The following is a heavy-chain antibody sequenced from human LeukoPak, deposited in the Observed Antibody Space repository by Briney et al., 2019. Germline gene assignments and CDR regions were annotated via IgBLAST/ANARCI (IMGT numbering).Heavy chain of an antibody. V-gene: IGHV3-30*02. Sequence: GGSLRLSCAASGFTFSSYGMHWVRQAPGKGLEWVTFIPYDGSNKYYVDSVKGRFTISRDKNTLYLQMNSLREEDTAAYYCAKAVGKYSGSSLDYWGQGTLVTVSS. CDR3: AKAVGKYSGSSLDY. CDR2: IPYDGSNK. J-gene: IGHJ4*02. CDR1: GFTFSSYG. D-gene: IGHD1-26*01.